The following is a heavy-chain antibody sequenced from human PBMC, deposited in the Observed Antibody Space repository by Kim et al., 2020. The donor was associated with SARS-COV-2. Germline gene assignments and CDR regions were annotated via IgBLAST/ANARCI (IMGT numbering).Heavy chain of an antibody. Sequence: GGSLRLSCAASGFTFSNAWMSWVRQAPGKGLEWVGRIKSKTDGGTTDYAAPVKGRFTISRDDSKNTLYLQMNSLKTEDTAVYYCTTGLTPRWYYDYVWGSYRRDYWGQGTLVTVSS. CDR2: IKSKTDGGTT. CDR1: GFTFSNAW. D-gene: IGHD3-16*02. CDR3: TTGLTPRWYYDYVWGSYRRDY. J-gene: IGHJ4*02. V-gene: IGHV3-15*01.